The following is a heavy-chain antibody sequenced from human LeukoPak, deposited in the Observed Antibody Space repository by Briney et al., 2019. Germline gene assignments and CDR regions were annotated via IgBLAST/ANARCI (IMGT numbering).Heavy chain of an antibody. CDR1: GFTFDDYA. D-gene: IGHD4-23*01. CDR2: ISWNSGSI. Sequence: GGSLRLSCAASGFTFDDYAMHWVRQAPGKGLEWVSGISWNSGSIDYADSVKGRFTISRDNAKNSLFLQMNSLRAEDTAFYYCAKAEGFFGGYYDHWGQGTLVTVSS. CDR3: AKAEGFFGGYYDH. J-gene: IGHJ4*02. V-gene: IGHV3-9*01.